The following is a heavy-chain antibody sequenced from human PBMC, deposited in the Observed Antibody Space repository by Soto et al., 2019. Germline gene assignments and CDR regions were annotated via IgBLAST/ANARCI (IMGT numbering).Heavy chain of an antibody. CDR2: IYHSGST. V-gene: IGHV4-39*01. CDR3: ARQTGGFGYYFDY. J-gene: IGHJ4*02. CDR1: GGSISSSSYY. Sequence: SETLSLTCTVSGGSISSSSYYWGWIRQPPGKELEWIGAIYHSGSTYYHPSLKSRVTISVDTSKNQFSLRLTSLTAADTAVYFCARQTGGFGYYFDYWGQGTLVTVSS. D-gene: IGHD3-16*01.